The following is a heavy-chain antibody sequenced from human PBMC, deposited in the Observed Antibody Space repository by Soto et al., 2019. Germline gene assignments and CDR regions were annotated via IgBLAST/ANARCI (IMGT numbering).Heavy chain of an antibody. J-gene: IGHJ5*02. V-gene: IGHV4-59*01. Sequence: SETLSLTCTVSGDSISSYYWSWIRQPPGKGLEWIGYIYYSGSTNYNPSLKSRVTISVDTSKNQFSLKLSSVTAADTAVYYCARDGPYSSGSWNWFDPWGQGTLVTVSS. CDR2: IYYSGST. CDR1: GDSISSYY. D-gene: IGHD6-19*01. CDR3: ARDGPYSSGSWNWFDP.